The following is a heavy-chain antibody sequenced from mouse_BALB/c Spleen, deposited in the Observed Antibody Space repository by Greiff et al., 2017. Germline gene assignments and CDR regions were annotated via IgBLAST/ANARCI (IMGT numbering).Heavy chain of an antibody. D-gene: IGHD1-2*01. CDR3: AREIYYGYLYAMDY. J-gene: IGHJ4*01. CDR1: GYTFTSYY. V-gene: IGHV1S56*01. Sequence: VQLQQSGPELVKPGASVRISCKASGYTFTSYYIHWVKQRPGQGLEWIGWIYPGNVNTKYNEKFKGKATLTADKSSSTAYMQLSSLTSEDSAVYFCAREIYYGYLYAMDYWGQGTSVTVSS. CDR2: IYPGNVNT.